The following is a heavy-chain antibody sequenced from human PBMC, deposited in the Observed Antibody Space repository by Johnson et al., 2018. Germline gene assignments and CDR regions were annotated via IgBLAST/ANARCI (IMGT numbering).Heavy chain of an antibody. D-gene: IGHD3-3*01. Sequence: VQLVETGGGVVQPGRSLRLSCAVSGFTFSSYDMHWVRQAPGKGLEWVAVISYDGSNKYYADSVKGRFTISRDNSKNTLYLQMNSLRVEDTAVYYCVSEMGIIRAKYYYYGMDVWGQGTTVTVSS. J-gene: IGHJ6*02. CDR1: GFTFSSYD. CDR3: VSEMGIIRAKYYYYGMDV. V-gene: IGHV3-30*03. CDR2: ISYDGSNK.